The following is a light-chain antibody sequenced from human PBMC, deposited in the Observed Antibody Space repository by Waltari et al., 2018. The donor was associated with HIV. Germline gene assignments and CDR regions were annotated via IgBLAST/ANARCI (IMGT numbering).Light chain of an antibody. Sequence: QAALTQPPSESGSPGQSVTISCTGTSSAVGAYNYVPWYQQHPGKAPQLMIYEVTKRPSGVPHRFSGSKSGNTASLTVSGLQAEDEADYYCSSYAGTNFYVFGIGTKVTVL. CDR2: EVT. CDR1: SSAVGAYNY. J-gene: IGLJ1*01. V-gene: IGLV2-8*01. CDR3: SSYAGTNFYV.